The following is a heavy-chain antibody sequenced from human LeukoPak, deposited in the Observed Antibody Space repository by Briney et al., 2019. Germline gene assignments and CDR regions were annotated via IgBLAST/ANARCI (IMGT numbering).Heavy chain of an antibody. CDR2: ISDSGGST. Sequence: GGSLRLSCAASGFSFSTYSMSWVRQAPGKGLEWVSAISDSGGSTYYADSVKGRFTISRDNSKNTLYLQMNSLRAEDTAVYYCAKDRGWFLDYWGQGTLVTVSS. V-gene: IGHV3-23*01. CDR1: GFSFSTYS. D-gene: IGHD6-19*01. J-gene: IGHJ4*02. CDR3: AKDRGWFLDY.